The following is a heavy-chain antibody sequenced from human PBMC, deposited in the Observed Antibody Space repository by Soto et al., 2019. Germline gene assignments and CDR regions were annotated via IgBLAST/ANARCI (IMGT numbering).Heavy chain of an antibody. V-gene: IGHV4-39*01. Sequence: SETLSLTCTVSGGSISSSSYYWGWIRQPPGKGLEWIGSIYYSGSTYYNPSLKSRVIISVDTSKNQFSLKLSSVTAADTAVYYCARAMYGDYVLVDYWGQGTLVTVSS. D-gene: IGHD4-17*01. J-gene: IGHJ4*02. CDR3: ARAMYGDYVLVDY. CDR2: IYYSGST. CDR1: GGSISSSSYY.